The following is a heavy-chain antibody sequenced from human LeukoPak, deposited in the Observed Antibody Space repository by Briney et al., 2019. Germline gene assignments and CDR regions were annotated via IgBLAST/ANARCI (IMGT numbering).Heavy chain of an antibody. CDR1: GFIFRSSW. D-gene: IGHD1-1*01. CDR3: ARAPLHDEGY. J-gene: IGHJ4*02. V-gene: IGHV3-74*01. CDR2: ITGDGSIT. Sequence: GGSLRLSCAASGFIFRSSWMHWVRHAPGKGLVWVSRITGDGSITTYADSVKGRFTISRDNAKNTLYLQMNSLRAEDTAVYSCARAPLHDEGYWGQGTLVTVSS.